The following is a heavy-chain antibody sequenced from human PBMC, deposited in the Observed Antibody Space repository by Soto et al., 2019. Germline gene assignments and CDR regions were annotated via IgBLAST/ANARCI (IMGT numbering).Heavy chain of an antibody. CDR3: WSLRWWGVPPNLHAP. D-gene: IGHD3-10*01. J-gene: IGHJ1*01. CDR2: ISSSSSTI. Sequence: QPGGSLRLSCAASGFTFSSYSMNWVRQAPGKGLEWVSYISSSSSTIYYADSVKGRFTISRDNAKNSLYLQMNSLRAEDTAAYYCWSLRWWGVPPNLHAPRARGSSATVSA. CDR1: GFTFSSYS. V-gene: IGHV3-48*01.